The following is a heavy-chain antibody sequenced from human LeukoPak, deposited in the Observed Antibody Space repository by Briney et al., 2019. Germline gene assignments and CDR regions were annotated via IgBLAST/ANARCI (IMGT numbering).Heavy chain of an antibody. D-gene: IGHD4-11*01. Sequence: GASVKVSCEASGYTFTGYYMHWVRQAPGQGLEWMGWINPNSGGTNYAQKFQGRVTMTRDTSISTAYMELSRLRSDDTAVYYCARENDYRFPTAYWGQGTLVTVSS. CDR3: ARENDYRFPTAY. CDR2: INPNSGGT. CDR1: GYTFTGYY. J-gene: IGHJ4*02. V-gene: IGHV1-2*02.